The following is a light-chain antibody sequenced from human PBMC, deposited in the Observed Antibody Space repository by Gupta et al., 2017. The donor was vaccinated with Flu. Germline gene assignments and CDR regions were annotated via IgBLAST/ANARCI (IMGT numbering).Light chain of an antibody. CDR3: RQHNTYILT. J-gene: IGKJ4*01. CDR1: RYTGNY. CDR2: EAS. Sequence: DVQMTQSPSTLSASIGDRVTITCRAGRYTGNYLAWYQKKPGKAPQLLVYEASRLSTGVPSRFSGSGSGTDFSLTITSLQPEDFATYYCRQHNTYILTFGGGTKVEIK. V-gene: IGKV1-5*03.